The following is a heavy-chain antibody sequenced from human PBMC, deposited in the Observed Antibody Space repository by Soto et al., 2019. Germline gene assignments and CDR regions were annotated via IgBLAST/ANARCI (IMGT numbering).Heavy chain of an antibody. V-gene: IGHV1-46*01. CDR3: ARTGSHHYYYGMDV. CDR2: INPSGGST. CDR1: GDTFTSYY. J-gene: IGHJ6*02. Sequence: ASVKVSWKASGDTFTSYYMPWVRQAPGQGLEWMGIINPSGGSTSYAQKFQGRVTMTRDTSTSTVYMELSSLRSEDTAVYYCARTGSHHYYYGMDVWGQGTTVSV. D-gene: IGHD1-1*01.